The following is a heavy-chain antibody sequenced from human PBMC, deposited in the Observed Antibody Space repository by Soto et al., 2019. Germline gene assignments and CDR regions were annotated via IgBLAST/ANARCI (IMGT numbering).Heavy chain of an antibody. CDR2: VNPSGGST. CDR3: AREENCSDGVCYSEYFQR. CDR1: GYIFTAYS. D-gene: IGHD2-15*01. V-gene: IGHV1-46*01. Sequence: SSVKVSCKASGYIFTAYSMHWVRQAPGQGLEWMGVVNPSGGSTNYAQRFQGRITMTRDTSTSTVYMDLKFLTSEDTAVYYCAREENCSDGVCYSEYFQRWGQGTLVTVSS. J-gene: IGHJ1*01.